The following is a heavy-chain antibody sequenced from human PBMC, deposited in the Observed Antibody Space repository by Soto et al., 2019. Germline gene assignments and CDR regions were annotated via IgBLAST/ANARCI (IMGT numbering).Heavy chain of an antibody. CDR3: ARDTKSGSYSLDY. Sequence: EVQLVESGGGLVQPGGSLRLSCAAFGFTFSRYAMHWVRQAPGKGLEYVSAISSNGGSTYYANSVKVRITISRDNSRDTLYLQTGSLRAEDMTVYYSARDTKSGSYSLDYWGQGTLVTVSS. D-gene: IGHD1-26*01. V-gene: IGHV3-64*01. CDR2: ISSNGGST. CDR1: GFTFSRYA. J-gene: IGHJ4*02.